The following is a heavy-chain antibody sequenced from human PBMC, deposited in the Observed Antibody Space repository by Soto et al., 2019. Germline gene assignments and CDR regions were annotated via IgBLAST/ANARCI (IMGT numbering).Heavy chain of an antibody. CDR3: ARSIVVVTALDY. D-gene: IGHD2-21*02. J-gene: IGHJ4*02. Sequence: QVQLVQSGAEEKKPGASVKVSCKASGYTFTSYAMHWVRQAPGQRLEWMGWINAGNGNTKYSQKFQGRVTITRDTSASTAYMELSSLRSEDTAVYYCARSIVVVTALDYWGQATLVTVSS. CDR1: GYTFTSYA. V-gene: IGHV1-3*05. CDR2: INAGNGNT.